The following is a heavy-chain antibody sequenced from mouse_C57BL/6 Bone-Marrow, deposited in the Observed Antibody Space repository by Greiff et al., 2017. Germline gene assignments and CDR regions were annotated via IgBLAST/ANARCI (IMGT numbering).Heavy chain of an antibody. V-gene: IGHV14-3*01. CDR1: GFTFTSSC. J-gene: IGHJ1*03. CDR3: AVNDGEYDLYFGV. Sequence: VQLQQSVAELVKPGASVKLSCTASGFTFTSSCMTWVKQRPEQGLEWIGNIDPASGSTNYAPKFQGKATITVDTSSNTAYLQLSSLTSEDTAVYYCAVNDGEYDLYFGVWGTGTTVTVST. D-gene: IGHD2-3*01. CDR2: IDPASGST.